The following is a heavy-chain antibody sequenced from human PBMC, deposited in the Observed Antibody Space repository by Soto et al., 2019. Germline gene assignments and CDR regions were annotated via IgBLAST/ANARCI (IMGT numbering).Heavy chain of an antibody. V-gene: IGHV3-30*18. Sequence: GGSLRLSCAASGFTFRSYGMHWVCQAPGKGLEWVALMSFDGSNKYYADSVRGRFTISSDNSKSTLYLQMDILRPEDTAVYYCAKEFGWELQLSQPLDNSGMDVWGQGTTVTVSS. J-gene: IGHJ6*02. CDR2: MSFDGSNK. CDR1: GFTFRSYG. CDR3: AKEFGWELQLSQPLDNSGMDV. D-gene: IGHD1-1*01.